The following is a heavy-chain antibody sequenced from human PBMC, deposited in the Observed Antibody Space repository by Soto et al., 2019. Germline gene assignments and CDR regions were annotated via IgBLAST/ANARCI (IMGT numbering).Heavy chain of an antibody. CDR3: VSHLYCGSGSHDY. V-gene: IGHV1-18*01. D-gene: IGHD3-10*01. Sequence: ASVKVSCKASGYTFNRYGISWVRQAPGQGFEWMGLINPYDGTTIYAQKLQGRVTMTTDTSTSIAYIALSSPRSDETALYYWVSHLYCGSGSHDYWGQGHLVTISS. CDR1: GYTFNRYG. CDR2: INPYDGTT. J-gene: IGHJ4*02.